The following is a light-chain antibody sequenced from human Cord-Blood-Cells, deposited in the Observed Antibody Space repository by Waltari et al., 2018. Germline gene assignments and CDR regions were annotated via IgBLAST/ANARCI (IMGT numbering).Light chain of an antibody. CDR1: SSDVGGYNL. CDR2: EVS. Sequence: QSALTQPASVSGSPGQSITLPCTGTSSDVGGYNLVSWYQQHPGKAPKLMIYEVSKRPSGVSNRFSGSKSGNTASLTISGLQAEDEADYYCCSYAGSSTNYVFGTGTKVTVL. V-gene: IGLV2-23*02. CDR3: CSYAGSSTNYV. J-gene: IGLJ1*01.